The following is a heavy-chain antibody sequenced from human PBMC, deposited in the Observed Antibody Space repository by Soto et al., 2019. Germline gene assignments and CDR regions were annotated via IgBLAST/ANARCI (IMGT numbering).Heavy chain of an antibody. CDR1: GGSFSGYY. V-gene: IGHV4-34*01. J-gene: IGHJ6*02. D-gene: IGHD6-6*01. CDR2: INPSGST. CDR3: ARWGPRSIASYAYYYYYYGMDV. Sequence: SETLSLTCAVYGGSFSGYYWSWIRQPPGKGLEWIGEINPSGSTNYNPSLKSRVTISVDTSKNQFSLKLSSVTAADTAVYYCARWGPRSIASYAYYYYYYGMDVWGQGTTVT.